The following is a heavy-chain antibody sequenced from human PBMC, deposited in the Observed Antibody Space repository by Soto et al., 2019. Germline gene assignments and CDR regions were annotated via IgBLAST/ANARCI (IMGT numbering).Heavy chain of an antibody. CDR2: ISSTTNYI. CDR1: GFTFTRYS. CDR3: ARESEDLTSKFDY. J-gene: IGHJ4*02. V-gene: IGHV3-21*06. Sequence: PGGSLTLSCAASGFTFTRYSMNWVRQAPGKGLEWVSSISSTTNYIYYGDSMKGRFTISRDNAKNSLYLEMNSLRAEDTAVYYCARESEDLTSKFDYWGQGTLVTVSS.